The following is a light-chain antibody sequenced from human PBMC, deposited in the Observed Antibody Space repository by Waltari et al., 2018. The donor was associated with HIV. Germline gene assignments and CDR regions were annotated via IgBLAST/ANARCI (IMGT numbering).Light chain of an antibody. CDR2: GNN. Sequence: QSVLTQPPSVSGAPGQRVTIPCTGSSSNIGAGFDVHWYQQLPGTAPRLLIYGNNNLPSGVPDRFSGSKSGTSAALAITGLQAEDEADYDCQAYDSSLSGWVFGGRTKLTVL. J-gene: IGLJ3*02. CDR3: QAYDSSLSGWV. V-gene: IGLV1-40*01. CDR1: SSNIGAGFD.